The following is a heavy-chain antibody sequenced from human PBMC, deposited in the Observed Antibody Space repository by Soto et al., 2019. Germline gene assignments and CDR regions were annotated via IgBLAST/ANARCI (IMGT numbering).Heavy chain of an antibody. CDR3: AHGSVLEYSIDY. CDR2: IYWNDDK. J-gene: IGHJ4*02. CDR1: EFSLSTSGVG. V-gene: IGHV2-5*01. D-gene: IGHD6-6*01. Sequence: SGPRLVNPTQTLTLTCTFSEFSLSTSGVGVGWIRQPPGKALEWLALIYWNDDKRYSPSLKSRLTITKDTSKNQVVLTMTNMDPVDTATYYCAHGSVLEYSIDYWGQGTLVTVSS.